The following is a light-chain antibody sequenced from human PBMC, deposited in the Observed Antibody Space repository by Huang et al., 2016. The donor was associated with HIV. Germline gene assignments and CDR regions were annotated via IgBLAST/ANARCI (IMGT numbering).Light chain of an antibody. CDR3: QQYNNWPYT. V-gene: IGKV3-15*01. J-gene: IGKJ2*01. Sequence: EIVMTQSPDTLSVSPGARATLSCRASESVSINLAWYQQRPGQAPRLLIHGASTRAAGIPARFSGSGSGAEFTLTISSLQSEDFALDYCQQYNNWPYTFGQGTKLEIK. CDR2: GAS. CDR1: ESVSIN.